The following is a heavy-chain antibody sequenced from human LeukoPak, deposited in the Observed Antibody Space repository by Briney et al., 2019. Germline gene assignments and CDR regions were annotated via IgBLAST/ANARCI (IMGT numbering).Heavy chain of an antibody. V-gene: IGHV3-48*04. CDR3: ARDLDSGYDRSYFDY. Sequence: GGSLRLSCAASGFTFSSYSMNWVRQAPGKGLEWVSYISSSSSTIYYTDSVKGRFTISRDNAKNSLYLQMNSLRAEDTAVYYCARDLDSGYDRSYFDYWGQGTLVTVSS. D-gene: IGHD5-12*01. CDR2: ISSSSSTI. J-gene: IGHJ4*02. CDR1: GFTFSSYS.